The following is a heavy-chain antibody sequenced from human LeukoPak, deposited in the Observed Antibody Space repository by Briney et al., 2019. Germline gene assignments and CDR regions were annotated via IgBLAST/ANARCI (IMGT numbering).Heavy chain of an antibody. CDR3: ARDGTYYDILTGYLYYFDY. D-gene: IGHD3-9*01. J-gene: IGHJ4*02. V-gene: IGHV4-34*01. CDR1: GGSFSGYY. Sequence: SETLSLTCAVYGGSFSGYYWSWIRQPPGKGLEWIGEINHSGSTNYNPSLKSRVTISVDTCKNQFSLKLSSVTAADTAVYYCARDGTYYDILTGYLYYFDYWGQGTLVTVSS. CDR2: INHSGST.